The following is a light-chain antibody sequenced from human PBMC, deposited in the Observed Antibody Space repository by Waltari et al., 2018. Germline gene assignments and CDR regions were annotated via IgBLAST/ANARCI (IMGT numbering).Light chain of an antibody. Sequence: SYVLTQPPSASVATGETARITCGGDNVGSKSVHWYQQKPGQAPLLVVYDDRARRSGIPDRFSASNSGNTATLTITRVENGDEADYYCQVWDTTSDRVVFGGGTKLTVL. CDR1: NVGSKS. CDR3: QVWDTTSDRVV. J-gene: IGLJ2*01. V-gene: IGLV3-21*02. CDR2: DDR.